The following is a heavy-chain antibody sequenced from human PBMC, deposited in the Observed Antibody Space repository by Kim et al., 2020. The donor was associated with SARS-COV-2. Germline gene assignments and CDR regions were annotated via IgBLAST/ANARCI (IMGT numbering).Heavy chain of an antibody. D-gene: IGHD3-3*01. CDR3: ARESGITIFGVARVYYYYGMDV. J-gene: IGHJ6*02. V-gene: IGHV1-18*01. CDR1: GYTFTSFG. CDR2: ISTYNGNT. Sequence: ASVKVSCKASGYTFTSFGISWVRQAPGQGLEWMGWISTYNGNTNYAQKLQGRVTMTTDTSTSTAYMELRSLRSDDTAVYYCARESGITIFGVARVYYYYGMDVWGQGTTVTVSS.